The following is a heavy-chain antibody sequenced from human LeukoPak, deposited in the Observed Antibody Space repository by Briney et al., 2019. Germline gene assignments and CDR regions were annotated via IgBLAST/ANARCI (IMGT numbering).Heavy chain of an antibody. Sequence: GRCLRPSRRPSGSSFNTAWISCVSQAPGRWMGWVGRIKGKTVAETPDYADPMTGRFSIARVDSADRLFPQTNSLKVKDTAVYYCAIDDYYDKSGLSGADYFDYWGQGTLVTVSS. CDR1: GSSFNTAW. V-gene: IGHV3-15*01. CDR2: IKGKTVAETP. CDR3: AIDDYYDKSGLSGADYFDY. D-gene: IGHD3-22*01. J-gene: IGHJ4*02.